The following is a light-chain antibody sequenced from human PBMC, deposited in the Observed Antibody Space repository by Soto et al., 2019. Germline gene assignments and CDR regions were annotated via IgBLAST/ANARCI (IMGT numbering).Light chain of an antibody. Sequence: DIPMTQSPSTLSASVGDRVTITCRASQTISSGLAWYQQKPGKAPKVLIYDASTLESGVPSRFSGSGSGTECIVIIRRRHRDAFPTSYCQLYKSYKTFGLGTKVEIK. CDR3: QLYKSYKT. J-gene: IGKJ1*01. CDR1: QTISSG. V-gene: IGKV1-5*01. CDR2: DAS.